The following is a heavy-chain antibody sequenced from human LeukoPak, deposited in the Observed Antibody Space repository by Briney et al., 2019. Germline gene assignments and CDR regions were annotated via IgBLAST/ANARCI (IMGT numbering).Heavy chain of an antibody. CDR2: IYANGRP. CDR1: GGSMSIGSDY. CDR3: ARATHYDFWSGYYTGNYYYYYMDV. D-gene: IGHD3-3*01. V-gene: IGHV4-61*02. Sequence: PSQTLSLTCSVWGGSMSIGSDYGRWIRQPAGKGLEWIVCIYANGRPNYNPSPKSRVTISVATSKNQFSLKLSSVTAADTAVYYCARATHYDFWSGYYTGNYYYYYMDVWGKGTTVTVSS. J-gene: IGHJ6*03.